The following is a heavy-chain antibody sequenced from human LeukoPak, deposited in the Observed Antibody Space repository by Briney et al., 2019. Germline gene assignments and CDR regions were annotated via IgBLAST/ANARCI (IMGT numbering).Heavy chain of an antibody. Sequence: GGSLRLSCAASGFTFSSYAMSWVRQAPGKGLEWVSAISGSGGSTYYADSVAGRFTISRDNSKNTLYLQMNGLRADDTAVYYCAKGSGSSRPYYFDYWGQGTLVTVSS. D-gene: IGHD3-10*01. CDR1: GFTFSSYA. J-gene: IGHJ4*02. V-gene: IGHV3-23*01. CDR2: ISGSGGST. CDR3: AKGSGSSRPYYFDY.